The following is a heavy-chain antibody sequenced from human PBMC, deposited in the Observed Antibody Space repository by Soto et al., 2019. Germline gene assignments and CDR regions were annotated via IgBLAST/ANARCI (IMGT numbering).Heavy chain of an antibody. D-gene: IGHD3-3*01. V-gene: IGHV4-61*01. CDR1: GGSVSSGSYY. CDR3: ARLYDFWSGPWRDAFDI. J-gene: IGHJ3*02. CDR2: INHSGST. Sequence: PSETLSLTCTVSGGSVSSGSYYWSWIRQPPGKGLEWIGEINHSGSTNYNPSLKSRVTISVDTSKNQFSLKLSSVTAADTAVYYCARLYDFWSGPWRDAFDIWGQGTMVTVSS.